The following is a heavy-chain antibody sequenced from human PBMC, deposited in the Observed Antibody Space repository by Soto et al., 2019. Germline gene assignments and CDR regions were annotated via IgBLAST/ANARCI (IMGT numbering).Heavy chain of an antibody. V-gene: IGHV1-18*01. CDR1: GYTFTSYG. J-gene: IGHJ5*02. CDR2: IGAYNGNQ. CDR3: ARDGDSSGYGDWFDP. D-gene: IGHD3-22*01. Sequence: QVQLVQSGAEVKKPGASVKVSCKASGYTFTSYGISWVRQAPGQGLEGMGWIGAYNGNQNYAQKLQGRAPMTTDTSTSTAYMGMRSLRSDDTAVYYCARDGDSSGYGDWFDPWGQGTLVTVSS.